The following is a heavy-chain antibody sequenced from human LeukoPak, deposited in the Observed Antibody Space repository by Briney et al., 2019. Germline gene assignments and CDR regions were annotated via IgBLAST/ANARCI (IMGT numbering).Heavy chain of an antibody. Sequence: PSETLSLTCTVSGGSISSSSYYWGWIRQPPGKGLEWIGSIYYSGSTYYNPSLKSRVTISVDTSKNQFSLKLSSVTAADTAVYYCARVGAVAGTEWNFDYWGQGTLVTVSS. D-gene: IGHD6-19*01. V-gene: IGHV4-39*07. CDR1: GGSISSSSYY. J-gene: IGHJ4*02. CDR3: ARVGAVAGTEWNFDY. CDR2: IYYSGST.